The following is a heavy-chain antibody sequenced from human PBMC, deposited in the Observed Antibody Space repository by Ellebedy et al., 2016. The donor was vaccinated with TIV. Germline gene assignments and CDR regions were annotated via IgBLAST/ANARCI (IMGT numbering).Heavy chain of an antibody. CDR2: IYYSGST. CDR3: ARVLAHYYYYGMDV. Sequence: SETLSLXXTVSGGSISSYYWSWIRQPPGKGLEWIGYIYYSGSTNYNPSLKSRVTISVDTSKNQFSLKLSSVTAADTAVYYCARVLAHYYYYGMDVWGQGTTVTVSS. CDR1: GGSISSYY. V-gene: IGHV4-59*08. J-gene: IGHJ6*02.